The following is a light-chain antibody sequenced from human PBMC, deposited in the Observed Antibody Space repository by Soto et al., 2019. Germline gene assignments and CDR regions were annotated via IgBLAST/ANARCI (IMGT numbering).Light chain of an antibody. CDR1: SSDVGAYNS. V-gene: IGLV2-14*03. CDR2: DVS. J-gene: IGLJ1*01. Sequence: QSALTQPASVSGSPGQSITISCTGTSSDVGAYNSVSWYQQHPGKVPKLMIFDVSSRPSGVSDRFSGSKSGNTASLAISGLQAEDEGDYYCSSYTSSSTHVFGSGTKLTV. CDR3: SSYTSSSTHV.